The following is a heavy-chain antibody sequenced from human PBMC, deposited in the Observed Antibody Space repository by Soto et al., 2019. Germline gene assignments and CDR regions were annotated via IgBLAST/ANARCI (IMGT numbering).Heavy chain of an antibody. J-gene: IGHJ4*02. D-gene: IGHD6-13*01. CDR1: GFTFSSYG. CDR2: ISYDGSNK. V-gene: IGHV3-30*18. Sequence: PGGSLRLSCAASGFTFSSYGMHWVRQAPGKGLEWVAVISYDGSNKYYADSVKGRFTISRDNSKNTLYLQMNSLRAEDTAVYYCAKDDYIAAADPPDYWGQGTLVTVSS. CDR3: AKDDYIAAADPPDY.